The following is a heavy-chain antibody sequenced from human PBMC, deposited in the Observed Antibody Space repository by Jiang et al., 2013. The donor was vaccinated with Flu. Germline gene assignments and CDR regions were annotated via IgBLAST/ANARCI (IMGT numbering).Heavy chain of an antibody. CDR1: GDSVSSNSAA. Sequence: QTLSLTCAISGDSVSSNSAAWNWIRQSPSRGLEWLGRTYYRSKWYTNYAISVEGRITINPDTSKNQLSLQLNSVTPEDTAVYYCVRGAPRLFDYWGQGIQFT. CDR2: TYYRSKWYT. CDR3: VRGAPRLFDY. J-gene: IGHJ4*02. V-gene: IGHV6-1*01.